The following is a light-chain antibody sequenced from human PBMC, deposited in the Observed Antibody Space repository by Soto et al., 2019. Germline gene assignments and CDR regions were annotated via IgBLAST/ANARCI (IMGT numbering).Light chain of an antibody. V-gene: IGKV1-5*03. CDR1: QTINTW. CDR3: QQYNHWYT. Sequence: DIQMTQSPSTLSASVGDTVTITCRASQTINTWLAWYQQKPGRAPKLLIYKASTLQSGVPSRFSGRGTGTEFTLTINSLQPDDFATYYCQQYNHWYTFGQGTKLEIK. J-gene: IGKJ2*01. CDR2: KAS.